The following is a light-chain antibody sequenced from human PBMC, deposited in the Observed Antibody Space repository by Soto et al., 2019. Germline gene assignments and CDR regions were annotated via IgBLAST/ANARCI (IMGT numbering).Light chain of an antibody. J-gene: IGKJ1*01. CDR1: QNIGKW. CDR3: QHYNSYSEA. V-gene: IGKV1-5*03. Sequence: DIQMTQSPFTLSASVGDRVTITCRPSQNIGKWLAWYQQKPGKAPKLLIYKASTLKSGVPSRFSGSGSGTEFTLTISSLQPDDFATYYCQHYNSYSEAFGQGTKVDIK. CDR2: KAS.